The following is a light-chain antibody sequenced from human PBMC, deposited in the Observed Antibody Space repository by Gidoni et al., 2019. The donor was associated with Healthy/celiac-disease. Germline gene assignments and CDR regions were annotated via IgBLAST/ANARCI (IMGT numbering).Light chain of an antibody. CDR1: NIGSNN. J-gene: IGLJ2*01. CDR3: QVWDSSTAV. CDR2: RDS. Sequence: SYELTHSLSVSVALGQTARITCGGNNIGSNNVHWYQQKPGPAPVLVIYRDSNRPSGIPERFSGSNSGNTATLAIRRAQAGDEADYYCQVWDSSTAVFGGGTKLTVL. V-gene: IGLV3-9*01.